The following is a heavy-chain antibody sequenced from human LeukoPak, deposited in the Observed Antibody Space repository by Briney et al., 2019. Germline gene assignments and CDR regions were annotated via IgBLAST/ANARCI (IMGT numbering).Heavy chain of an antibody. CDR1: GFTFSSYG. V-gene: IGHV3-33*01. D-gene: IGHD3-16*02. J-gene: IGHJ3*02. Sequence: QPGGSLRLSCAASGFTFSSYGMHWVRQAPGKGLEWVAVIWYDGRNKFYADSLKGRLTISRDNSKNTLYLQMNSLRAEDTAVYYCARVNRGDAFDIWGQGTLVTVSS. CDR3: ARVNRGDAFDI. CDR2: IWYDGRNK.